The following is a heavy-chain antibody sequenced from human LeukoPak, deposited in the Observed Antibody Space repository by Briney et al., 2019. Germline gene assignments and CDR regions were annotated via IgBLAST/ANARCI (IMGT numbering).Heavy chain of an antibody. V-gene: IGHV4-30-4*01. CDR1: GGSISSGDYY. CDR2: IYYSGST. CDR3: ARVSDILTGYYYYGMDV. D-gene: IGHD3-9*01. Sequence: SQTLSLTCTVSGGSISSGDYYWGWIRQPPGKGLEWIGYIYYSGSTYYNPSLKSRVTISVDTSKNQFSLKLSSVTAADTAVYYCARVSDILTGYYYYGMDVWGQGTTVTVSS. J-gene: IGHJ6*02.